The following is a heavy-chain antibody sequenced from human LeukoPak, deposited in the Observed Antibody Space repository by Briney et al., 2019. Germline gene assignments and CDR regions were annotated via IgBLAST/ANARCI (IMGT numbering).Heavy chain of an antibody. CDR2: IYTSGST. V-gene: IGHV4-61*02. Sequence: PSQTLSLTCTVSGGSISSGSYYWSWIRQPAGKGLEWIGRIYTSGSTNYNPSLKSRVTISVDTSKNQFSLKLSSVTAADTAVYYCARGGTYYYGSSGSPKPFDPWGQGTLVTVSS. J-gene: IGHJ5*02. CDR1: GGSISSGSYY. D-gene: IGHD3-22*01. CDR3: ARGGTYYYGSSGSPKPFDP.